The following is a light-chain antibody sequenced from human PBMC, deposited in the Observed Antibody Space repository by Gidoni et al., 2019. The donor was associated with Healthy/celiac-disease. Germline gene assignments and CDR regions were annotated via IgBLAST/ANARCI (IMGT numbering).Light chain of an antibody. CDR2: GAS. Sequence: DIVLTQSPGTLSLSPGERATLSCRASQSVSSSYLAWYQQKPGQAPRLLIYGASSRATGIPDRFSGSGSGTAFTLAISRLEPEDFAVYYCQQYGGSSWTFGQGTKVEIK. J-gene: IGKJ1*01. CDR3: QQYGGSSWT. CDR1: QSVSSSY. V-gene: IGKV3-20*01.